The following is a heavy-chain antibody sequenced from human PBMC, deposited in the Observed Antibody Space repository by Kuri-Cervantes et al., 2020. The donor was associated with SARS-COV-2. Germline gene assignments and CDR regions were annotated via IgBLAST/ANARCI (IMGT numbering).Heavy chain of an antibody. V-gene: IGHV3-30-3*01. CDR3: ARVGGSYYYYYYMDV. CDR1: GFTFSGSA. D-gene: IGHD1-26*01. CDR2: ISYDGSNK. Sequence: GESLKISCAASGFTFSGSAMHWVRQAPGKGLEWVAVISYDGSNKYYADSVKGRFTISRDNSKNTLYLQMNSLRAEDTAVYYCARVGGSYYYYYYMDVWGKGTTVTVSS. J-gene: IGHJ6*03.